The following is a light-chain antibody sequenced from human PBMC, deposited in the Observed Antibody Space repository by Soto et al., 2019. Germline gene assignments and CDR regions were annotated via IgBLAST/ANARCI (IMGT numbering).Light chain of an antibody. CDR3: QQYNTYSAWT. CDR2: DAS. CDR1: RSISNW. V-gene: IGKV1-5*01. Sequence: DIQMTQSPSTLSASVGDRVTITCRASRSISNWLAWYQQRPGIAPKPLIFDASILQSGVPSRFSGSGSGTEFTLSISRLQTDDFATYYCQQYNTYSAWTFGQGTKVDI. J-gene: IGKJ1*01.